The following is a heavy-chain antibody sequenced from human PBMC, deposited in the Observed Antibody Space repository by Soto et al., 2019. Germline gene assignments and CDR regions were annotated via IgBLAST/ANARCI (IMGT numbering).Heavy chain of an antibody. CDR2: ISGSGGST. CDR1: GFTFSSYA. CDR3: AKDMTTGASRGW. Sequence: EVQLLESGGGLVQPGGSLRLSCAASGFTFSSYAMSWVRQAPGKGLEWISAISGSGGSTYYADSVKGRLTISRDNSKNTLYLQMNSLRAEDTAVYYLAKDMTTGASRGWWGQGTLVTVSS. J-gene: IGHJ4*01. V-gene: IGHV3-23*01. D-gene: IGHD4-4*01.